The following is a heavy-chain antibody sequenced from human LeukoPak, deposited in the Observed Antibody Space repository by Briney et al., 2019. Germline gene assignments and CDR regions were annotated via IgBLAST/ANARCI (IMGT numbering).Heavy chain of an antibody. J-gene: IGHJ4*02. CDR1: GGSISSSSYY. CDR2: MYYSVST. Sequence: SETLSLTCTVSGGSISSSSYYWGWIRQPPGKVLEWIGSMYYSVSTYYNPSLKSRVTISVDTSKNQFSLKLSSVTAADTAVYYCARPSGGDYVFYDYWGQGTLVTVSS. D-gene: IGHD4-17*01. V-gene: IGHV4-39*07. CDR3: ARPSGGDYVFYDY.